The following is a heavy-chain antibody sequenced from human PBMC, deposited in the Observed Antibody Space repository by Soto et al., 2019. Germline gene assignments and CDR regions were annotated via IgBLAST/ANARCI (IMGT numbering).Heavy chain of an antibody. Sequence: QVQLVESGGGLVKPGGSLRLSCAASGFTFSDYYMSWIRQAPGKGLEWVSYISSSGSTIYYAASVKGRFTISRDNAKNSLYLQKNSLRAEDTAGYYCATRVGSSGWYFGYVRGEGYYYYGMDVWGQGTTVTVSS. D-gene: IGHD6-19*01. CDR1: GFTFSDYY. CDR3: ATRVGSSGWYFGYVRGEGYYYYGMDV. CDR2: ISSSGSTI. V-gene: IGHV3-11*01. J-gene: IGHJ6*02.